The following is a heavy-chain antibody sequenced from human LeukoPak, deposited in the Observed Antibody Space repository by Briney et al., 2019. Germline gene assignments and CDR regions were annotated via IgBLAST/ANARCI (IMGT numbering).Heavy chain of an antibody. J-gene: IGHJ6*02. CDR1: KFTFRTKD. Sequence: GGSLRLSCAASKFTFRTKDMNWVRQAPGKGLAWASFIRFAGTNKYYAGSVKGRFTISRDNSRNTLYLQMNSLRAEDTAVYYCAREAGVVPAAPNRDYYGMDVWGQGTTVTVSS. CDR3: AREAGVVPAAPNRDYYGMDV. D-gene: IGHD2-2*01. V-gene: IGHV3-30*02. CDR2: IRFAGTNK.